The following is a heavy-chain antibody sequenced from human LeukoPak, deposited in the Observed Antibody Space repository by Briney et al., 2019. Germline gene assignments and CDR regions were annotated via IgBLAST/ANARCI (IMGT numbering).Heavy chain of an antibody. V-gene: IGHV1-2*02. CDR1: GYXFTDYY. CDR2: LNPKSGDT. CDR3: ARGGNIEMTTMSGGSDY. J-gene: IGHJ4*02. D-gene: IGHD5-24*01. Sequence: ASVRVSCKASGYXFTDYYMHWVRQAPGQGLEWMGWLNPKSGDTNYAQKFQGRVSMTRDSSISTAYMDLSDLRSDDTAVYSCARGGNIEMTTMSGGSDYWGQGTLVTVSS.